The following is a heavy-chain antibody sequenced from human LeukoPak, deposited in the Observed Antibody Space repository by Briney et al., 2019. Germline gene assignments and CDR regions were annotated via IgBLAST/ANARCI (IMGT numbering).Heavy chain of an antibody. Sequence: GGSLRLSCAASGFTFSSYAMTWARQAPGKGLEWGSTISGSGDIIYYADSVKGRFTISRDNPKNTLYLQMKSLRAEDTAVYYCAKGGGYEAQYYYYYLDVWGKGTTVTISS. CDR2: ISGSGDII. CDR1: GFTFSSYA. V-gene: IGHV3-23*01. D-gene: IGHD5-12*01. J-gene: IGHJ6*03. CDR3: AKGGGYEAQYYYYYLDV.